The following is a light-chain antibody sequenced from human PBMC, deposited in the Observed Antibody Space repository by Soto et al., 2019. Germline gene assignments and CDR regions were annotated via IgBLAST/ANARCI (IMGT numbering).Light chain of an antibody. CDR3: QQNYSAPLT. J-gene: IGKJ4*01. V-gene: IGKV1-39*01. CDR2: AAS. CDR1: QSIINY. Sequence: DIQMPQSPSSLSASVGDRVTITCRASQSIINYLNWYQRKPGKAPKLLIYAASSLQSGVPSRFSGSGSGTDFTLTISSLQPDDFATFYCQQNYSAPLTFGGGTRVEIK.